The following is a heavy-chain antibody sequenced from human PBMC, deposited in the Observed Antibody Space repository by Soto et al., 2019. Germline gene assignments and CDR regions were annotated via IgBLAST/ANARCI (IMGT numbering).Heavy chain of an antibody. CDR3: GRGGDPDY. J-gene: IGHJ4*02. D-gene: IGHD2-21*02. CDR2: LQTDGSHP. CDR1: YW. V-gene: IGHV3-74*01. Sequence: YWMHWVRQAPGEGLMWVSRLQTDGSHPDYAASVKGRFTISRDNAKNTLYLQMNNLRFEDTAVYYCGRGGDPDYWGQGTLVTVSS.